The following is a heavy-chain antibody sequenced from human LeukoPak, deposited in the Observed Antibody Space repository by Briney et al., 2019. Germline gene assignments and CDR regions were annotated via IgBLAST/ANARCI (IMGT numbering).Heavy chain of an antibody. CDR3: ARISYSSSSIDY. J-gene: IGHJ4*02. CDR1: GFSLSTSGMC. D-gene: IGHD6-13*01. CDR2: IDWDDDK. V-gene: IGHV2-70*11. Sequence: SGPALVKPTQTLTLTCTFSGFSLSTSGMCVSWIRQPPGKALEWLARIDWDDDKYYSTSLNTRLTISKDTSKNQVVLTMTNMDPVDTATYYCARISYSSSSIDYWGQGTLVTVSS.